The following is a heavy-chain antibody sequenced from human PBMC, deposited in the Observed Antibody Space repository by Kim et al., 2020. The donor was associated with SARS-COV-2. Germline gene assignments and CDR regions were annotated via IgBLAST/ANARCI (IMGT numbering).Heavy chain of an antibody. V-gene: IGHV3-9*01. CDR2: ISWNSGSI. D-gene: IGHD6-19*01. CDR1: GFTFDDYA. J-gene: IGHJ4*02. CDR3: ARGGLVPSN. Sequence: GGSLRLSCAASGFTFDDYAMHWVRQAPGKGLEWVSGISWNSGSIGYADSVKGRFTISRDNAKNSLYLQMNSLRAEDTALYYCARGGLVPSNWGQGTLVTVSS.